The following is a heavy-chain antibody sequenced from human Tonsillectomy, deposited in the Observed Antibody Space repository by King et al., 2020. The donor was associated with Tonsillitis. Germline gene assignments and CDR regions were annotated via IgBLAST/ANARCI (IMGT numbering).Heavy chain of an antibody. Sequence: VQLVESGGGVVQPGRSLRLSCAASGFTFSIYDMHWVRQAPGKGLEWVAVISYDGSDKYYADSVKSRFTISRDNSKNTLYLQMNSLRAEDTAVYYCAKDLYYSDSSGYLDYWGQGTLVTVSS. J-gene: IGHJ4*02. CDR2: ISYDGSDK. V-gene: IGHV3-30*18. CDR1: GFTFSIYD. D-gene: IGHD3-22*01. CDR3: AKDLYYSDSSGYLDY.